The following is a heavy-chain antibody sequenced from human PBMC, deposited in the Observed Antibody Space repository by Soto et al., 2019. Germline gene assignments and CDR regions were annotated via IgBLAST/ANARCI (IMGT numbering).Heavy chain of an antibody. CDR2: IGKTGSDI. Sequence: AVSQIHLSTAAEGTLGLYDMTLMCKTPWKGLEWVSFIGKTGSDIHYADSVEGRFTISRDNSKNTLFLQMNSLRAEDTAISYCAKKVISGPGSQYFDYSGQRPLVTVS. J-gene: IGHJ4*02. D-gene: IGHD3-10*01. V-gene: IGHV3-11*01. CDR3: AKKVISGPGSQYFDY. CDR1: EGTLGLYD.